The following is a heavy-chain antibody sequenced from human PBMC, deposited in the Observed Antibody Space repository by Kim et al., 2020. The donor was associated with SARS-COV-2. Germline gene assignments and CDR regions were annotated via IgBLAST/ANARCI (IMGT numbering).Heavy chain of an antibody. J-gene: IGHJ2*01. CDR1: GFSLSSYD. V-gene: IGHV3-48*03. D-gene: IGHD6-19*01. CDR2: FSRSGSGTTI. Sequence: GGSLRLSCAVSGFSLSSYDMNWVRRAPGKGLEWISYFSRSGSGTTIYYADSVKGRFTISSDNAKNSMFLQMNSLRAEDTAVYYCARNSGEAVAGSPLYWFFALGGRGTLVTVSS. CDR3: ARNSGEAVAGSPLYWFFAL.